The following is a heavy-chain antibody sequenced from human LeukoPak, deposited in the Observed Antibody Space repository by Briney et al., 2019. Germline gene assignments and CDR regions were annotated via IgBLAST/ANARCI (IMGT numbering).Heavy chain of an antibody. CDR1: GFTFDDYA. CDR2: ISWNSGSI. D-gene: IGHD2-15*01. Sequence: HSGRSLRLSCAASGFTFDDYAMHWVRQAPGKGLEWVSGISWNSGSIGYADSVKGRFTISRDNAKNSLYLQMNSLRAEDTALYYCAKDKGYCSGGSCYLPWYFDLWGRGTLVTVSS. V-gene: IGHV3-9*01. CDR3: AKDKGYCSGGSCYLPWYFDL. J-gene: IGHJ2*01.